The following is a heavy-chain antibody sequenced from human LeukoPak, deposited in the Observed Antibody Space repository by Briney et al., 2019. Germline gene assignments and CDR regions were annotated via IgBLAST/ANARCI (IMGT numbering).Heavy chain of an antibody. CDR3: AKFLPTHIVVANYYFDY. D-gene: IGHD2-21*01. V-gene: IGHV3-23*01. CDR2: ISGSGGST. Sequence: GGSLRLSCAASGFTFSSYAMSWVPQAPGKGLEWVSAISGSGGSTYYADSVKGRFTISRDNSKNTLYLQMNSLRAEDTAVYYCAKFLPTHIVVANYYFDYWGQGTLVTVSS. J-gene: IGHJ4*02. CDR1: GFTFSSYA.